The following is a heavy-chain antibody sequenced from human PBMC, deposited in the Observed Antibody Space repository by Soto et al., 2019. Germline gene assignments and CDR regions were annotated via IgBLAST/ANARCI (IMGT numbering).Heavy chain of an antibody. CDR3: ARTPPQLYSSSWSGWFDP. CDR1: GYTFTSYG. D-gene: IGHD6-13*01. V-gene: IGHV1-18*01. CDR2: ISAYNGNT. J-gene: IGHJ5*02. Sequence: VQLVQSGAEVKKPGASVKVSCKASGYTFTSYGISWVRQAPGQGLEWMGWISAYNGNTNYAQKLQGGVTMTTDTSTSTAYMELRSLRSDDTAVYYCARTPPQLYSSSWSGWFDPWGQGTLVTVSS.